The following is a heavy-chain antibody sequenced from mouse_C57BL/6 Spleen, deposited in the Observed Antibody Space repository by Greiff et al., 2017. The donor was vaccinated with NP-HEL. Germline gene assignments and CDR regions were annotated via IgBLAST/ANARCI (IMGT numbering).Heavy chain of an antibody. J-gene: IGHJ2*01. CDR1: GYNFTSSG. V-gene: IGHV1-81*01. D-gene: IGHD1-1*01. CDR2: IYPRSGNT. CDR3: AREGATVAGY. Sequence: VQLQQSGAELARPGASVKLSCKASGYNFTSSGISWVKQRTGQGLEWIGEIYPRSGNTYYNEKFKGTATLTADKSSRPAYMELRSLTSQDSAVYFCAREGATVAGYWGQGTTLTVSS.